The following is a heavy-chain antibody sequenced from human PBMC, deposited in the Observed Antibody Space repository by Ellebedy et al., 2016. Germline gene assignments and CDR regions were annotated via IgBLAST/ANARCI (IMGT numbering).Heavy chain of an antibody. D-gene: IGHD6-19*01. V-gene: IGHV3-23*01. CDR2: ISGNGDTT. CDR3: AKGDQWLVPAHFDL. J-gene: IGHJ2*01. Sequence: GGSLRLXXEASGFTFSSYWMSWVRHAPGKGLEWVSFISGNGDTTHYIPSVRGRFTISRDNSKNTLFVQMNSLTVEDAAMYYCAKGDQWLVPAHFDLWGRGTLITVSS. CDR1: GFTFSSYW.